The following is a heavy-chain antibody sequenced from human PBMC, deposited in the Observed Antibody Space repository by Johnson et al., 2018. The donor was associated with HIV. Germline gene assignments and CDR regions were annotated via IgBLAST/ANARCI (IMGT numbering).Heavy chain of an antibody. J-gene: IGHJ3*02. CDR1: GFTFSSYW. Sequence: VQLVESGGGLVQPGGSLRLSCAASGFTFSSYWMSWVRQAPGKGLEWVANIKQDGSEKYYVDSVKGRFTISRDNAKNSLYLQMNSLRAEDTALYYCAREGGGNLEAFDIWGQGTLVTVSS. CDR3: AREGGGNLEAFDI. D-gene: IGHD4-23*01. V-gene: IGHV3-7*03. CDR2: IKQDGSEK.